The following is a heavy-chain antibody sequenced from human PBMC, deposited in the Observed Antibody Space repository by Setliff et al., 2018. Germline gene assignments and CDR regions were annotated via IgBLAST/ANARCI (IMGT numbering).Heavy chain of an antibody. D-gene: IGHD6-19*01. V-gene: IGHV1-46*01. CDR3: AREQWLDPPGYYYMDV. J-gene: IGHJ6*03. CDR2: INPSGGST. CDR1: GYTFTSYY. Sequence: ASVKVSCKASGYTFTSYYMHWVRQAPGQGLEWMGIINPSGGSTSYAQKFQGRVTMTRDTSTSTVYMELSSLRSEDMAVYYCAREQWLDPPGYYYMDVWAKGTTVTVSS.